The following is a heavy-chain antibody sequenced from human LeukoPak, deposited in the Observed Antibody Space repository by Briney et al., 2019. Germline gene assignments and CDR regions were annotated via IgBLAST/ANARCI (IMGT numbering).Heavy chain of an antibody. CDR2: ISSISSQI. V-gene: IGHV3-21*01. D-gene: IGHD6-13*01. CDR1: GFTFSSYS. CDR3: ASWAAAVLGDY. J-gene: IGHJ4*02. Sequence: GGSLRLSFAASGFTFSSYSMNWVRQAPGKGLEWVSCISSISSQISYADSVKGRFTISRDNAKNSLYPQMNSRRAEDTAVYYCASWAAAVLGDYWGQGTLVTVSS.